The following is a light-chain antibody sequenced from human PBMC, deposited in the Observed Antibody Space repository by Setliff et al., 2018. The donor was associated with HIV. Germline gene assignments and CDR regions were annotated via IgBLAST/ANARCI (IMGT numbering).Light chain of an antibody. V-gene: IGLV1-51*02. J-gene: IGLJ2*01. Sequence: QSLLAPPPSVSAAPGQKVTISCSGSSSNIGNNYVSWYQQLPGTSPKLLIYENNRRPSGIPDRFSGTKSGTSATLGITGLQTGDEADYYCGTWDSSLSAVVFGGGTKGTVL. CDR2: ENN. CDR3: GTWDSSLSAVV. CDR1: SSNIGNNY.